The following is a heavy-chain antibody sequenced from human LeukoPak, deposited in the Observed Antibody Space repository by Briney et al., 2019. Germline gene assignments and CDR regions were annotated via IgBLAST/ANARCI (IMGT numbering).Heavy chain of an antibody. D-gene: IGHD5-12*01. CDR1: GFTFSDYA. J-gene: IGHJ3*02. Sequence: GGSLRLSCAASGFTFSDYAMTWVRQAPGKGLEWVSSISSRNGNTYYSDSVKGRFTISRDDSKNTLYLQMNTLRAEDTAIYYCAKHRGLYSGLFAFDIWGQGTLVTVSS. CDR2: ISSRNGNT. CDR3: AKHRGLYSGLFAFDI. V-gene: IGHV3-23*01.